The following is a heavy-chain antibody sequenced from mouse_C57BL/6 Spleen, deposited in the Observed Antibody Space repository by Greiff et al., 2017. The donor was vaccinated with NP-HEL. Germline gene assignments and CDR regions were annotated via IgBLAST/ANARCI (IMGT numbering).Heavy chain of an antibody. J-gene: IGHJ4*01. V-gene: IGHV1-52*01. CDR3: ARVHYYGSRDYAMDY. CDR1: GYTFTSYW. D-gene: IGHD1-1*01. Sequence: QVQLQQPGAELVRPGSSVKLSCKASGYTFTSYWMHWVKQRPIQGLEWIGNIDPSDSETHYNQKFKDKATLTVDKSSSTAYMQLSSLTSEDSAVYYCARVHYYGSRDYAMDYWGQRTSVTVSS. CDR2: IDPSDSET.